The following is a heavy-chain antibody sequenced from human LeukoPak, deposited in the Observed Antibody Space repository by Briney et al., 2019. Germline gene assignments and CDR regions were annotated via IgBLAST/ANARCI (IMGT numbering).Heavy chain of an antibody. CDR2: IYSGGST. V-gene: IGHV3-66*01. Sequence: GGSLRLSCAASGFTVSSNYMSWVRQAPGKGLEWVSVIYSGGSTYYADSVKGRFTISRDNSKNTLYLQMNSLRAEDTAVYYCARAMDSSGYYPGAFDIWGQGTMVTVSS. J-gene: IGHJ3*02. D-gene: IGHD3-22*01. CDR3: ARAMDSSGYYPGAFDI. CDR1: GFTVSSNY.